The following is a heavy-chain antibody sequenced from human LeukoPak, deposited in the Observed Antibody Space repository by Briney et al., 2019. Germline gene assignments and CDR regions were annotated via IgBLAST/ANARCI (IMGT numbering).Heavy chain of an antibody. Sequence: GGSLRLSCAASGFTFSNFAMRWVRQAPGKGLDWVSSITNGGGSTYYADSVKGRFTISRDNAKNTLYLQMNSLRAEDTAVYYCARGASDSSGYFDYWGQGTLVTVSS. D-gene: IGHD3-22*01. CDR3: ARGASDSSGYFDY. CDR2: ITNGGGST. J-gene: IGHJ4*02. CDR1: GFTFSNFA. V-gene: IGHV3-23*01.